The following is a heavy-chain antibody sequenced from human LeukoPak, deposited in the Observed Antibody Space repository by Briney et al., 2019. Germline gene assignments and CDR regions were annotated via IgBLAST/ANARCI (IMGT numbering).Heavy chain of an antibody. Sequence: PGGSPRLSCAASGFTFSSYEMNWVRQAPGKRLEWVSYISSSGSIIYYADSVKGRFTISRDNAKNSLYLQMNSLRAEDTAVYYCARLELLRASGALDIWGQGTMVTVSS. D-gene: IGHD3-10*01. CDR1: GFTFSSYE. CDR2: ISSSGSII. CDR3: ARLELLRASGALDI. J-gene: IGHJ3*02. V-gene: IGHV3-48*03.